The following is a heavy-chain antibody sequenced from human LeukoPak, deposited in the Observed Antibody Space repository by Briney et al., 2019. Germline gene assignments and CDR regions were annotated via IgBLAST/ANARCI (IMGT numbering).Heavy chain of an antibody. CDR2: FDPEDGET. V-gene: IGHV1-24*01. CDR1: GYTLTELS. CDR3: ARAVGSRYYDSSGYYSPIDY. Sequence: ASVKVSCKVSGYTLTELSMHWVRQAPGKGLEWMGGFDPEDGETIYAQKFQGRVTMTEDTSTDTAYMELSSLRSEDTAVYYCARAVGSRYYDSSGYYSPIDYWGQGTLVTVSS. J-gene: IGHJ4*02. D-gene: IGHD3-22*01.